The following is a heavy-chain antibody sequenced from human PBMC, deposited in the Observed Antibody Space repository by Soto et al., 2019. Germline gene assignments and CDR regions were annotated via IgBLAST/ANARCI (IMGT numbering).Heavy chain of an antibody. Sequence: QMQLVQSGPEVKKPGTSVKVSCKASGFTFTSSAMQWVRQARGQRLDWVGWIVVGSGNTNYAQKFQERVTITRDMSTSTAYMELSSLRSEDTAVYYCAALEVATWTYGMDVWGQGTTVTVSS. D-gene: IGHD5-12*01. J-gene: IGHJ6*02. V-gene: IGHV1-58*02. CDR1: GFTFTSSA. CDR2: IVVGSGNT. CDR3: AALEVATWTYGMDV.